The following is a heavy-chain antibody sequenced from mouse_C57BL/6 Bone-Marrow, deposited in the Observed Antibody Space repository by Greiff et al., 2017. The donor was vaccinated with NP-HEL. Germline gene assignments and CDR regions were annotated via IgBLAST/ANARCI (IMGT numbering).Heavy chain of an antibody. D-gene: IGHD2-4*01. CDR1: GYTFTSYG. V-gene: IGHV1-81*01. J-gene: IGHJ3*01. CDR2: IYPRSGNT. CDR3: AREVNYDGAY. Sequence: QVHVKQSGAELARPGASVKLSCKASGYTFTSYGISWVKQRTGQGLEWIGEIYPRSGNTSYNEKFKGKATLTADKSSSTAYMELRSLTSEDSAVYFCAREVNYDGAYWGQGTLVTVSA.